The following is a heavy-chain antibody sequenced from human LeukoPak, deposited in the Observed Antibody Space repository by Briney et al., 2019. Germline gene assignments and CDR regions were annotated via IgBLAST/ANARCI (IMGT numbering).Heavy chain of an antibody. Sequence: GESLRISCKGSGYSFTSYWISWVRQMPGKGLEWMGRIDPSDSYTNYSPSFQGHVTISADKSISTAYLQWSSLKASDTARYYCARGGDYGSGSYYNSDYYYGMDVWGKGTTVTVSS. V-gene: IGHV5-10-1*01. CDR2: IDPSDSYT. D-gene: IGHD3-10*01. CDR3: ARGGDYGSGSYYNSDYYYGMDV. CDR1: GYSFTSYW. J-gene: IGHJ6*04.